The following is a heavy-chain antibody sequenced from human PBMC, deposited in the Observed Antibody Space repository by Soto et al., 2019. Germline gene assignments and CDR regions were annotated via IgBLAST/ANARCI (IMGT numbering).Heavy chain of an antibody. D-gene: IGHD3-10*01. CDR3: AKGRGRYYPDFDF. CDR1: GFPFRSYA. J-gene: IGHJ4*02. CDR2: ISGSGGDT. Sequence: EVQVLESGGGLVQPGGSLRLSCAASGFPFRSYAMSWVRQAPGKGLEWVSTISGSGGDTYYADSVRGRFTISRHDSRNTLYLQMNSLRVEDTAVFYCAKGRGRYYPDFDFWGQGTLVTVSS. V-gene: IGHV3-23*01.